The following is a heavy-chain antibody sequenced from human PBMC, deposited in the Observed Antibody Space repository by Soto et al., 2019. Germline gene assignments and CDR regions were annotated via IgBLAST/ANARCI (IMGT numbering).Heavy chain of an antibody. D-gene: IGHD2-8*01. J-gene: IGHJ4*02. Sequence: GESLKISCKGSGYSFTSYWIGWVHQMPGKGLEWMGIIYPGDSDTRYSPSFQGQVTISADKSISTAYLQWGSLKASDTAMYYCARLAQPRPDDIVLMVYAIQPFDYWGQGTLVTVSS. V-gene: IGHV5-51*07. CDR1: GYSFTSYW. CDR2: IYPGDSDT. CDR3: ARLAQPRPDDIVLMVYAIQPFDY.